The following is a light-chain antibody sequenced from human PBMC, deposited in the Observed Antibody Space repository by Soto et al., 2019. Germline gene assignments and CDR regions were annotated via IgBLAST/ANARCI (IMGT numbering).Light chain of an antibody. Sequence: EIQMNQSASTLSGSVGYRFTITCRASQTISSWLAWYQQKPGKDPELLIYKASTLKSGVPSRFSGSGSGTEFTLTIRSLQPDEFATYYCQHYNSYSEAFAQGTKV. CDR1: QTISSW. CDR2: KAS. CDR3: QHYNSYSEA. V-gene: IGKV1-5*03. J-gene: IGKJ1*01.